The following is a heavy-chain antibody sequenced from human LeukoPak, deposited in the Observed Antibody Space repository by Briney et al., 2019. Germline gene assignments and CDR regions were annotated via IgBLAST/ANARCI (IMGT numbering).Heavy chain of an antibody. CDR2: IIPIFGTA. V-gene: IGHV1-69*06. CDR3: ARASLLYDSSGYYPHFDY. CDR1: GGTFSSYA. D-gene: IGHD3-22*01. J-gene: IGHJ4*02. Sequence: SVKVSCKASGGTFSSYAISWVRQAPGQGLEWMGGIIPIFGTANYAQKFQGRVTITADKSTSTAYMELSSLRSEDTAVYYCARASLLYDSSGYYPHFDYWGQGTLVTVSS.